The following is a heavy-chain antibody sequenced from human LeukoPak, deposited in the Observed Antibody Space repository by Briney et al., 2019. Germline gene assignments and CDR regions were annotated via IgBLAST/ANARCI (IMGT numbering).Heavy chain of an antibody. D-gene: IGHD2-2*01. J-gene: IGHJ4*02. CDR3: ARSLAAIY. Sequence: PSETLSLTCTVSGGSISSSSYYLGWIRQPPGKGLQWIGSIYYSGSTYYNPSLKSRVTISVDTSKNQFSLKLSSVTAADTAVYYCARSLAAIYWGQGTLVTVSS. CDR2: IYYSGST. V-gene: IGHV4-39*01. CDR1: GGSISSSSYY.